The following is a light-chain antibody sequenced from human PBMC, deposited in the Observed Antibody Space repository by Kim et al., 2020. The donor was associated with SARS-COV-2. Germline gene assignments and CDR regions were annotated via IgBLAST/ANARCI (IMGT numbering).Light chain of an antibody. CDR1: ALPEQH. V-gene: IGLV3-25*03. CDR2: KDS. CDR3: QSADSSGTYV. Sequence: YPGQTARITGSGDALPEQHASWYQQKSGQAPGLVIYKDSERPSGIPERFSGSSSGTTVTLTISGVQAEDDADYYCQSADSSGTYVFGSGTKVTVL. J-gene: IGLJ1*01.